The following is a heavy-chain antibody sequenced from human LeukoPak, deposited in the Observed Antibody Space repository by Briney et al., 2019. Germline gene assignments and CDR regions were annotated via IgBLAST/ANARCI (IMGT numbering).Heavy chain of an antibody. CDR3: ARGRRLIAAAIDYYGMDV. Sequence: ASVKVSCKASGYTFTSYDINWVRQATGQGLEWMGWMNPNSGNTGYAQKFQGIVTMTRNTSISTAYMELSSLRSEDTAVYYCARGRRLIAAAIDYYGMDVWGQGTTVTVSS. V-gene: IGHV1-8*01. D-gene: IGHD6-13*01. J-gene: IGHJ6*02. CDR1: GYTFTSYD. CDR2: MNPNSGNT.